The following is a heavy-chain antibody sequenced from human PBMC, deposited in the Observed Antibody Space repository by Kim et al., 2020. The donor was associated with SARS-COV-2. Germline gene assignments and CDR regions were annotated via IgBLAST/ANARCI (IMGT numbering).Heavy chain of an antibody. CDR2: INPGGSDS. V-gene: IGHV3-11*01. CDR1: GFTFSDYY. Sequence: GGSLRLSCAASGFTFSDYYMTWIRQAPGKGLEWVSHINPGGSDSQDADSVRGRFTISRDNAKNSLYLQMNSLRADDTAVYYCAKEIAVGSGAAFDIWGQG. CDR3: AKEIAVGSGAAFDI. D-gene: IGHD2-15*01. J-gene: IGHJ3*02.